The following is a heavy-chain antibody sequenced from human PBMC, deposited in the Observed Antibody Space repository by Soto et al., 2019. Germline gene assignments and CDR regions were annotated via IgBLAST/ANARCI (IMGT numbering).Heavy chain of an antibody. CDR3: VGGQYYFDY. J-gene: IGHJ4*02. CDR2: ISYDGSNK. Sequence: QVQLVESGGGVVQPGRSLRLSCAASGFPFTTYGMHWFRECPGKGLEWVAVISYDGSNKYYADSVKGRFTISRDNSKNTLYLQMNSLRPEDTALYYCVGGQYYFDYRGQGTLVTVSS. V-gene: IGHV3-30*03. CDR1: GFPFTTYG. D-gene: IGHD3-10*01.